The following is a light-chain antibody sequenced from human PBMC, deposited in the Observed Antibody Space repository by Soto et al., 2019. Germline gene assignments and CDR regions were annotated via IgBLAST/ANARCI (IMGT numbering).Light chain of an antibody. V-gene: IGLV2-8*01. CDR3: SSYAGYNNLV. CDR2: EVI. Sequence: QSALTQPPSASGCPGQSVTISCTGTSSDVGGYNYVSWYQHHPGKAPKLIIYEVIRRPSGVPDRFSGSKSGNTASLTVSGLQAEHEADYYCSSYAGYNNLVFGGWTKLTVL. J-gene: IGLJ2*01. CDR1: SSDVGGYNY.